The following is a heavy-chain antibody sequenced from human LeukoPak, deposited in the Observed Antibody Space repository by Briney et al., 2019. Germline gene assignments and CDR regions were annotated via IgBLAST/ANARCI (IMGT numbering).Heavy chain of an antibody. D-gene: IGHD6-19*01. V-gene: IGHV4-59*08. CDR1: GGSLRTYY. CDR2: IYYTGST. CDR3: ARHPSAVAGKTFDC. Sequence: PSETLSLTCTVSGGSLRTYYWSWIRQPPGKGLGWIGYIYYTGSTNYNPSLKSRATISVDASNNQFSLKLSSVTAADTAVYYCARHPSAVAGKTFDCWGQGTLVTVSS. J-gene: IGHJ4*02.